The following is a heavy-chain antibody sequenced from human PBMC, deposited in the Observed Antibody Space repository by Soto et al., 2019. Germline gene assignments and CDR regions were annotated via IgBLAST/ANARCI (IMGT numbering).Heavy chain of an antibody. CDR3: VREPWGFSGTWYDY. Sequence: GGSLRLSCAASGFNFSEYAMHWVRQSPGKGLEWLAIISFEGSNKYSANSVKGRFTISRDNTNNTLYLQMNSLRVEDTAMYYCVREPWGFSGTWYDYWGQGTLVTVSS. CDR1: GFNFSEYA. J-gene: IGHJ4*02. D-gene: IGHD6-13*01. V-gene: IGHV3-30*03. CDR2: ISFEGSNK.